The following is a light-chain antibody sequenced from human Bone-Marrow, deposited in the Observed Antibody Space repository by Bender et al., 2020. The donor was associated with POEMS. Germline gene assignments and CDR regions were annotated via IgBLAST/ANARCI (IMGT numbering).Light chain of an antibody. J-gene: IGLJ2*01. Sequence: SYELTQPPSVSVSPGQTAIITCSGEAFPNQYAHWYHQKPGQAPVLVIYQDSERPSGIPERFSGSSSGTTVTLTVYGVQAEDEAVYFCQSADSSGIWGVFGGGTKLTVL. CDR2: QDS. CDR3: QSADSSGIWGV. CDR1: AFPNQY. V-gene: IGLV3-25*03.